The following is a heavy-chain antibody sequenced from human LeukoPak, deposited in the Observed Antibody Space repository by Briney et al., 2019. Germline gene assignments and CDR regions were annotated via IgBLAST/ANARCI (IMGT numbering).Heavy chain of an antibody. V-gene: IGHV1-69*01. Sequence: SVKVSCKASGGTFISYVISWVRQAPGQGLEWMGGIIPIFGTANYAQKFQGRVTITADESTSTAYMELSSLRSEDTAVYYCASGWNDFPGPGYYYGMDVWGQGTTVTVSS. CDR3: ASGWNDFPGPGYYYGMDV. CDR1: GGTFISYV. D-gene: IGHD1-1*01. J-gene: IGHJ6*02. CDR2: IIPIFGTA.